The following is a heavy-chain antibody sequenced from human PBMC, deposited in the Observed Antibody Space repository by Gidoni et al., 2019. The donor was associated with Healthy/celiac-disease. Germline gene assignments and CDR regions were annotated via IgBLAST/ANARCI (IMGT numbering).Heavy chain of an antibody. Sequence: QVQLQESGPGLVKPSETLSLTCTVSGYSISSGYYWGWIRQPPGKGLEWIGSIYHSGSTYYNPSLKSRVTISVDTSKNQFSLKLSSVTAADTAVYYCAKIAARYGDFDYWGQGTLVTVSS. CDR1: GYSISSGYY. J-gene: IGHJ4*02. CDR2: IYHSGST. CDR3: AKIAARYGDFDY. D-gene: IGHD6-6*01. V-gene: IGHV4-38-2*02.